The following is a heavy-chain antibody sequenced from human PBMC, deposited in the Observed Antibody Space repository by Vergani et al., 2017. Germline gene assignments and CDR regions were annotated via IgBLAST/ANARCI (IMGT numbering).Heavy chain of an antibody. CDR3: AREYSRMSGRAFDF. Sequence: QLVESGGGWVQPGGSLRLSCVVSGFDFSSYIMNWVRQAPGKGLEWVSFVSTGTKSQSYAESVKGRFTISRDSAKNSLYLQMDRLRAEDTAVYYCAREYSRMSGRAFDFWGQGTKVTVSS. CDR1: GFDFSSYI. CDR2: VSTGTKSQ. V-gene: IGHV3-48*01. D-gene: IGHD1-26*01. J-gene: IGHJ3*01.